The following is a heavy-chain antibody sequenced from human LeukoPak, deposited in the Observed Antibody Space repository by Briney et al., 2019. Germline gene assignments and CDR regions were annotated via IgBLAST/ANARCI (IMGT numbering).Heavy chain of an antibody. D-gene: IGHD3-22*01. Sequence: PSETLSLTCTVSGGSINNYYWSWIRQPPGEGLEWIGYIYYSGSTNYNPSLKSRVTISVDTSKNQFSLKLSSVTAADTAVYYCARRTRRYYYTYDYWGQGTLVTGSS. CDR3: ARRTRRYYYTYDY. J-gene: IGHJ4*02. CDR2: IYYSGST. V-gene: IGHV4-59*08. CDR1: GGSINNYY.